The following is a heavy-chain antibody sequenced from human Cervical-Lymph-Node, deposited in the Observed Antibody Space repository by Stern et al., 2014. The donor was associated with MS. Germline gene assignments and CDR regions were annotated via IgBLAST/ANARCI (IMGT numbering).Heavy chain of an antibody. CDR2: INPNSGGT. D-gene: IGHD5-18*01. V-gene: IGHV1-2*02. Sequence: QVQLGQSGAEVKKPGASVTVSCKASGYTFTGYYLHWVRQAPGQGLEWMGWINPNSGGTSSAQKFQGRVTMTRDTSISTAYMELSRLRSDDTAVYYCAGGRGYSYGPAYYWGQGTLVTVSS. CDR1: GYTFTGYY. J-gene: IGHJ4*02. CDR3: AGGRGYSYGPAYY.